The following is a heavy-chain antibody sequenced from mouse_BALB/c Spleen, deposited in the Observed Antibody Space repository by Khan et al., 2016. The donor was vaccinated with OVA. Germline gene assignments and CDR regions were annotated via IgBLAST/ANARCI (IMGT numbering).Heavy chain of an antibody. J-gene: IGHJ1*01. CDR1: GSSIPSDYA. CDR2: IRNSGNT. CDR3: ARDGNRYFDV. D-gene: IGHD2-1*01. V-gene: IGHV3-2*02. Sequence: EVKLEESGPGLVKPSQSLALTCTVSGSSIPSDYAWNWIRQFPGSKLEWMGYIRNSGNTSYNPSLKSRITITRDTSKNQFFLQLNSVTTEDTAAYYCARDGNRYFDVWGEGTTVTVSS.